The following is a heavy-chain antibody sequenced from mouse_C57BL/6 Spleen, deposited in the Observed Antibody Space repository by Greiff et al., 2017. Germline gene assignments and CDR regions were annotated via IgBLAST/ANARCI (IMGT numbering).Heavy chain of an antibody. Sequence: QVQLQQPGAELVKPGASVKVSCKASGYTFTSYWMHWVKQRPGQGLEWIGRIHPSDSDTNYNQKFKGKATLTVDESSNTAYMQLSSLTSEDSAVYCCANLPSLYYVNYWGQGTTLTVSS. J-gene: IGHJ2*01. CDR2: IHPSDSDT. CDR1: GYTFTSYW. D-gene: IGHD1-1*01. V-gene: IGHV1-74*01. CDR3: ANLPSLYYVNY.